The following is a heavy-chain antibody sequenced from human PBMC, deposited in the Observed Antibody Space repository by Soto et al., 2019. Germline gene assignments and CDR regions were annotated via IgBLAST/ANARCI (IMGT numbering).Heavy chain of an antibody. D-gene: IGHD3-22*01. CDR2: IWYDGSNK. J-gene: IGHJ2*01. CDR1: GFTFSSYG. Sequence: QVQLVESGGGVVQPGRSLRLSCAASGFTFSSYGMHWVRQAPGKGLEWVAVIWYDGSNKYYADSVKGRFTISRDNSKNXXYLQMNSLRAEDTAVYYCAREGVYYDGSGSWYFDLWGRGTLVTVSS. CDR3: AREGVYYDGSGSWYFDL. V-gene: IGHV3-33*01.